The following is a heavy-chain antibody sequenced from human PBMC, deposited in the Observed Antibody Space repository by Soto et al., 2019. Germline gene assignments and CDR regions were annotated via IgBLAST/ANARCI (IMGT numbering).Heavy chain of an antibody. CDR3: ARDSLGYCSSTSCQTLGYYYYGMDV. D-gene: IGHD2-2*01. Sequence: GAPVKVSCKASGYTFSIYGTSWVRQAPGQGLEWMGWISAYNGNTNYAQKLQGRVTMTTDTSTSTAYMELRSLRSDDTAVYYCARDSLGYCSSTSCQTLGYYYYGMDVWGQGTTVTVSS. CDR1: GYTFSIYG. CDR2: ISAYNGNT. V-gene: IGHV1-18*01. J-gene: IGHJ6*02.